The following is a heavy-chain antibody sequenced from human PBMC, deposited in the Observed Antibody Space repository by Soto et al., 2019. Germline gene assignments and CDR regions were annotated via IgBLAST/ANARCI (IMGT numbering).Heavy chain of an antibody. D-gene: IGHD2-2*03. CDR1: GGSISSYY. CDR3: ARGEMGIVVVPAAPKVYYYYGMDV. Sequence: SETLSLNCTVSGGSISSYYLSWIRQPPGKGLSWSGYIYYSGSTNYNPSLKSRVTITVDTSKNQFSLKLSSVTAADTAVYYCARGEMGIVVVPAAPKVYYYYGMDVWGQGTTVTVSS. CDR2: IYYSGST. V-gene: IGHV4-59*01. J-gene: IGHJ6*02.